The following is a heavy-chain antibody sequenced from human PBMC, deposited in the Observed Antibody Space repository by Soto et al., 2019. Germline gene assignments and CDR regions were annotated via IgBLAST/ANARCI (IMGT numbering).Heavy chain of an antibody. CDR3: ARDHDEDFGYDLDYFDY. D-gene: IGHD5-12*01. CDR1: GFTFSTYS. Sequence: GGSLRLSCAASGFTFSTYSMNWVRQAPGKGLEWVSYISSSSSTIFYTDSVKGRFTVSRDNAKNSLYLQMDSLRAENTAFYFCARDHDEDFGYDLDYFDYWGQGT. J-gene: IGHJ4*02. CDR2: ISSSSSTI. V-gene: IGHV3-48*01.